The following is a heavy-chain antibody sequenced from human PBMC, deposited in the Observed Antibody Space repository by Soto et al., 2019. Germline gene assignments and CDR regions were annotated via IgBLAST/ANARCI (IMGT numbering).Heavy chain of an antibody. J-gene: IGHJ5*02. CDR1: GFTFTSYS. D-gene: IGHD3-22*01. Sequence: PGGSLRLSCAASGFTFTSYSIHWVRQAPGKGLEWVAVLSYDGRNEYYADSVKGRFTVSRDISKNTLYLQMNSLRPDDTAVYYCARVGTTMRILLLWFDPWGQGTLVNVSS. CDR2: LSYDGRNE. V-gene: IGHV3-30*04. CDR3: ARVGTTMRILLLWFDP.